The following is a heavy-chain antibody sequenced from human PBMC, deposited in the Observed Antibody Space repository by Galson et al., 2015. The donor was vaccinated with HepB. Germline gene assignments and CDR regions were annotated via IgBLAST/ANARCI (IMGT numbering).Heavy chain of an antibody. D-gene: IGHD5-18*01. CDR2: IKRDGSEK. V-gene: IGHV3-7*03. CDR3: ARDFAILFYNYGYSN. Sequence: SLRLSCAASGFTFSNYWLTWVRQAPGKGLEWVANIKRDGSEKYYVDSVKGRFTISRDNAKNILYLQMNSLRVEDTAMYYCARDFAILFYNYGYSNWGQGTLVAVSS. CDR1: GFTFSNYW. J-gene: IGHJ4*02.